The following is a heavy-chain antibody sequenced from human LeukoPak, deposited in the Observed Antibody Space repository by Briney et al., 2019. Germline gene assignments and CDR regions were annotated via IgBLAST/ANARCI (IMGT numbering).Heavy chain of an antibody. Sequence: SETLSLTCAAYGGSFSGYYWSWIRQPPGKGLEWIGEINHSGSTNYNPSLKSRVTISVDTSKNQFSLKLSSVTAADTAVYYCARGVPSAYYDSSGYYYSDAFDIWGQETMVTVSS. CDR2: INHSGST. D-gene: IGHD3-22*01. CDR3: ARGVPSAYYDSSGYYYSDAFDI. J-gene: IGHJ3*02. V-gene: IGHV4-34*01. CDR1: GGSFSGYY.